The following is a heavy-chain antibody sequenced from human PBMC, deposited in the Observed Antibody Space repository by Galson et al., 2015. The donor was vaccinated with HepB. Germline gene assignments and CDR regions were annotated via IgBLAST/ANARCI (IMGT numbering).Heavy chain of an antibody. V-gene: IGHV1-2*06. D-gene: IGHD6-13*01. J-gene: IGHJ6*02. CDR2: INPNSGGT. Sequence: SVKVSCKASGYTFTGYYMHWVRQAPGQGLEWMGRINPNSGGTNYAQKFQGRVTMTRDTSISTAYMELSRLRSDDTAVDYCARAGGSSWTVYYYGMDVWGQGTTVTVSS. CDR1: GYTFTGYY. CDR3: ARAGGSSWTVYYYGMDV.